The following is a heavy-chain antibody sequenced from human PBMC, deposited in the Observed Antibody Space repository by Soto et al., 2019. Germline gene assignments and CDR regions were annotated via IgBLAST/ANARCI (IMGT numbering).Heavy chain of an antibody. V-gene: IGHV4-30-2*01. CDR2: IYHSGST. CDR3: AAGGGLPRYY. Sequence: QLQLQESGSGLVKPSQTLSLTCAVSGGSISSGGYSWSWIRQPPGKGLEWIGYIYHSGSTYYNPSHRIRVTRAVGRSKKQFPLRLSSVPAADPAVYYCAAGGGLPRYYWGQGTLVTVSS. D-gene: IGHD5-12*01. CDR1: GGSISSGGYS. J-gene: IGHJ4*02.